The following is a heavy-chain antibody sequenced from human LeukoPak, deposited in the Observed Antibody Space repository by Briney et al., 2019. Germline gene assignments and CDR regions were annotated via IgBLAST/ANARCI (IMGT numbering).Heavy chain of an antibody. D-gene: IGHD1-1*01. CDR1: RFTFSSYS. CDR2: IGSSGSDI. Sequence: PGGSLRLSCAASRFTFSSYSMNWVRPAPGKGLEWVSSIGSSGSDIFYADSVKGRFTISRDNAKNSLFLQMNSLRADDTAVYFCAQFHTGYWGQGALVTVSS. J-gene: IGHJ4*02. CDR3: AQFHTGY. V-gene: IGHV3-21*01.